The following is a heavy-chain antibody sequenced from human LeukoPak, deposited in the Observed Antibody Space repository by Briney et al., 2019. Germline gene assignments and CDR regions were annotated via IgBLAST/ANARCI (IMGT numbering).Heavy chain of an antibody. D-gene: IGHD4/OR15-4a*01. J-gene: IGHJ4*02. CDR3: ARIQDYGNSDF. CDR1: GYSFNSHY. V-gene: IGHV1-46*02. CDR2: MKLIDGRT. Sequence: ASVKVSCKASGYSFNSHYIHWVRQAPGQGLEWMGIMKLIDGRTYYAQKFQGRVTMTRDTSTSTVYMELSSLRSEGTALYYCARIQDYGNSDFWGQGTLVTVSS.